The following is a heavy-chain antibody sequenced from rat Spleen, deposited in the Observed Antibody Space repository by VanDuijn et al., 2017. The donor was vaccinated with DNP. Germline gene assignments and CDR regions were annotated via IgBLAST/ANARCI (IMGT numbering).Heavy chain of an antibody. V-gene: IGHV3-3*01. CDR1: GYSITSSYR. J-gene: IGHJ2*01. CDR3: ATEALDY. Sequence: EVQLQESGPGLVESSQSLSLTCSVTGYSITSSYRWNWIRKFPGNKLEWMGYINSAGSTNSNPSLKSRISITRDTSKNQFFLQVNSVTTEDTATYYCATEALDYWGQGVMVTVSS. CDR2: INSAGST.